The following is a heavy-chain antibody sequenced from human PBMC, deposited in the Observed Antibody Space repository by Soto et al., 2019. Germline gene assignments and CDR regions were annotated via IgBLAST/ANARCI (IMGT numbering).Heavy chain of an antibody. J-gene: IGHJ3*02. D-gene: IGHD4-17*01. Sequence: QLQLQESGSRLVKPSQTLSLTCAVSGGSISSGGYSWSWIRRPPGKGLEWIGYIYHSGSTYYNPSLKSRVTISVDRSKNQFSLKLSSVTAADTAVYYCARGRHGDDAFDIWGQGTMVTVSS. CDR1: GGSISSGGYS. CDR3: ARGRHGDDAFDI. CDR2: IYHSGST. V-gene: IGHV4-30-2*01.